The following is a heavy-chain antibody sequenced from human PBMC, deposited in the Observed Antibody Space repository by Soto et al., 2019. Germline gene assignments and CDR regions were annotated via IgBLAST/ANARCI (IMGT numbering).Heavy chain of an antibody. J-gene: IGHJ5*02. V-gene: IGHV3-23*01. CDR2: ISGSGGST. CDR3: AKDPRYDFWSGYNSNWFEP. D-gene: IGHD3-3*01. CDR1: GFTFSSYA. Sequence: GGSLRLSCAASGFTFSSYAMSWVRQAPGKGLEWVSAISGSGGSTYYADSVKGRFTISRDNSKNTLYLQMNSLRAEDTAVYYCAKDPRYDFWSGYNSNWFEPWGQGTLV.